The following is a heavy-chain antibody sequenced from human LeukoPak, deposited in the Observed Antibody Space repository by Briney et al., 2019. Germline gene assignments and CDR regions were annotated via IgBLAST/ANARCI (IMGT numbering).Heavy chain of an antibody. CDR2: LNSAGTTI. CDR1: GFRLTGFW. D-gene: IGHD2-2*01. Sequence: PGGSPRLLCAASGFRLTGFWMHWVPQAAGEGLVWVARLNSAGTTINYADSVRGRFTISRDNAGNALYLQMSSLRAEDTAIYYCIREIQVRASASLGYWGQGTLVTVSS. V-gene: IGHV3-74*01. CDR3: IREIQVRASASLGY. J-gene: IGHJ4*01.